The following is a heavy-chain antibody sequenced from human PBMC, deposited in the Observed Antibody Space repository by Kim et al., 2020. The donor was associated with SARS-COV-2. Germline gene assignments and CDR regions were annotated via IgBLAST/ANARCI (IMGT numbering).Heavy chain of an antibody. CDR3: ARDRDYWYYGMDV. J-gene: IGHJ6*02. CDR2: ICTSGSI. Sequence: SETLSLICTVSGGFISDYCGSWIRQPAGKGLEWIGRICTSGSIDYNPSLKSRVIMSLDTSRSQFSLRLTSVTAADTAMYYCARDRDYWYYGMDVWGQVTT. CDR1: GGFISDYC. V-gene: IGHV4-4*07.